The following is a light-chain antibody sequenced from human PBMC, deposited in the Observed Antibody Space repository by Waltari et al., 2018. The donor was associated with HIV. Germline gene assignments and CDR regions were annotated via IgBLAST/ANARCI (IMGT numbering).Light chain of an antibody. CDR1: SSDVGSYNL. Sequence: QSALTQPASVSGSPGQSIAISCTGASSDVGSYNLVSWYQQHPGKAPKLMIYAVTTRPSGVSDRFSGSKSGNTASLTISGLQAEDEADYYCCSYASYSTFHVVFGGGTKLTVL. CDR3: CSYASYSTFHVV. V-gene: IGLV2-23*02. CDR2: AVT. J-gene: IGLJ2*01.